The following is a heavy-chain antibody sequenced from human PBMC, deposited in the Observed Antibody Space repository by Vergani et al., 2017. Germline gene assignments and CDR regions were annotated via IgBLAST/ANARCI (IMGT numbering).Heavy chain of an antibody. J-gene: IGHJ4*02. CDR2: ISSSSSYI. CDR3: ARHLITFGGVIVTRSFDY. Sequence: VQLVESGGGVVQPGRSLRLSCAASGFTFSSYAMHWVRQAPGKGLEWVSSISSSSSYIYYADSVKGRFTISRDNAKNSLYLQMNSLRAEDTAVYYCARHLITFGGVIVTRSFDYWGQGTLVTVSS. V-gene: IGHV3-21*01. CDR1: GFTFSSYA. D-gene: IGHD3-16*02.